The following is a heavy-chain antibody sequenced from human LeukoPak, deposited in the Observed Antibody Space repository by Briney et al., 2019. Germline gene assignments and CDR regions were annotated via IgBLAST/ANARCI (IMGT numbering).Heavy chain of an antibody. V-gene: IGHV4-4*07. D-gene: IGHD3-22*01. CDR1: GASIGDYY. CDR3: VRDPTGLLRPTNWFDP. J-gene: IGHJ5*02. CDR2: IYISGST. Sequence: SETLSHTCTVSGASIGDYYWNWIRQPAGKGLEWIGRIYISGSTNYNPSLRSRVTMSIDTSKNQFSLKLTSMTAADSAVYYCVRDPTGLLRPTNWFDPWGQGTLVTVSS.